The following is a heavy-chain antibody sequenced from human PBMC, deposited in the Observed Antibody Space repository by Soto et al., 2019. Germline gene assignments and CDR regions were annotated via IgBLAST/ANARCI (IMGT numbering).Heavy chain of an antibody. CDR3: XXXRYGDY. CDR1: GYAFTTYG. J-gene: IGHJ4*02. Sequence: QVHLVQSGAEVKKPGASVKVSCKGSGYAFTTYGITWVRQAPGQGLEWMGWISAHNGNTNYAQKLQGRVTVTRDTXXXXXXXEXXXXXXXXXXXXXXXXXRYGDYXGQGALVTVSS. CDR2: ISAHNGNT. D-gene: IGHD1-1*01. V-gene: IGHV1-18*01.